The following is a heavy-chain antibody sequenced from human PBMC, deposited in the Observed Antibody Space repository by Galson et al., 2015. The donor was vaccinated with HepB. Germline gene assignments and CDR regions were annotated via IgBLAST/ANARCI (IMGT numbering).Heavy chain of an antibody. J-gene: IGHJ3*02. CDR2: ISSDGGNK. CDR1: GFTCSNHA. CDR3: EREALQQPPSWAPFDI. V-gene: IGHV3-30*04. Sequence: SLRLSCAASGFTCSNHAMHWVRQAPGMGLEWVAVISSDGGNKSYADSVRGRSTSSRDNSRYTLYLQMNRLRVEDTAVYYCEREALQQPPSWAPFDIWGQGTVVTVSS. D-gene: IGHD6-13*01.